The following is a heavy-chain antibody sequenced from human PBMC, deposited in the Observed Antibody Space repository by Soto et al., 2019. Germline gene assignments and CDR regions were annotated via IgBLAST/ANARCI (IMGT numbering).Heavy chain of an antibody. D-gene: IGHD3-22*01. V-gene: IGHV1-69*13. CDR3: ARDQGRAYYYDSSGHTDYGMDV. J-gene: IGHJ6*02. Sequence: SVKVSCKASGVTFSSYAISWVRQAPGQGLEWMGGIIPIFGTANYAQKFQGRVTITADESTSTAYMELSSLRSEDTAVYYCARDQGRAYYYDSSGHTDYGMDVWGQ. CDR2: IIPIFGTA. CDR1: GVTFSSYA.